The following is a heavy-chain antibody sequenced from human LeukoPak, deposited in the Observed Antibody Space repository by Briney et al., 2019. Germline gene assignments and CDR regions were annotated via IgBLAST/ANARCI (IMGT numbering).Heavy chain of an antibody. CDR3: ARDWDY. J-gene: IGHJ4*02. CDR1: GDSISIGSYY. CDR2: MNTTGSP. V-gene: IGHV4-61*09. Sequence: PSQTLSLTCTVSGDSISIGSYYWSWIRQPAGKGLEWIGHMNTTGSPTYNPSLKSRVTISVDRTNNQFSLKLSSVTAADTAVYYCARDWDYWGQGTLVAVSS.